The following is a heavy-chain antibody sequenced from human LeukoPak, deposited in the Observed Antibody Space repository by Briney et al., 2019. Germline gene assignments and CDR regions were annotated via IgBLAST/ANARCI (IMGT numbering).Heavy chain of an antibody. J-gene: IGHJ4*02. CDR1: GGTFSSYA. D-gene: IGHD6-19*01. V-gene: IGHV1-69*05. Sequence: ASVTVSCKASGGTFSSYAISWVRQAPGQGLEWMGGIIPIFGTANYAQKFQGRVTITTDESTSTAYMELSSLRSEDTAVYYCARDVLEGPGVAGPSHYWGQGTLVTVSS. CDR2: IIPIFGTA. CDR3: ARDVLEGPGVAGPSHY.